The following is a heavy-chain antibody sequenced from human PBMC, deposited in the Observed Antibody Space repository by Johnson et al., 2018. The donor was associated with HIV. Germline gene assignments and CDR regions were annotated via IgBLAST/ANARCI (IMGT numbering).Heavy chain of an antibody. CDR1: GLTFSSYA. J-gene: IGHJ3*02. CDR2: ISYDGSNK. Sequence: QVQLVESGGGVVQPGRSLRLSCAASGLTFSSYAMHWVRQAPGKGLEWVAVISYDGSNKYYADSVKGRLTISRDNSKNTLYLQMNSLRAEDTAVYYCARPVGPPLCHDAFDIWGQGTMVTVSS. D-gene: IGHD2/OR15-2a*01. CDR3: ARPVGPPLCHDAFDI. V-gene: IGHV3-30*04.